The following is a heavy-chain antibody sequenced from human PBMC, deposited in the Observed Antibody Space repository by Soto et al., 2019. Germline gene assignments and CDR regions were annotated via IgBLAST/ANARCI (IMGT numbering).Heavy chain of an antibody. CDR3: ARLYCSAASCYSVGAFDI. D-gene: IGHD2-2*01. CDR1: GITFRSRA. J-gene: IGHJ3*02. CDR2: TTDTDGDR. V-gene: IGHV3-23*01. Sequence: EEQLLESGGDLVQPGGSLRLSCVASGITFRSRAMSWVRQAPGEGLEWVSVTTDTDGDRKYADSVRGRFTISRDNSRSTVDLQMNSLRAEDTAVYYCARLYCSAASCYSVGAFDIRGQGTMVTVTS.